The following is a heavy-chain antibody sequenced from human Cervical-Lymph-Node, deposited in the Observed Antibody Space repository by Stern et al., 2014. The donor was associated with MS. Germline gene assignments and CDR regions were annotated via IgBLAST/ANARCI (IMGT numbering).Heavy chain of an antibody. D-gene: IGHD7-27*01. J-gene: IGHJ6*02. CDR2: ITGSGSYI. V-gene: IGHV3-21*01. CDR1: GFTFSTYS. CDR3: ARDATMGKYYGLDV. Sequence: EVQLLESGGGLVKPGGSLRLSCAASGFTFSTYSMTWVRQAPGKGLEWVSSITGSGSYIYYADVVKGRFTISRDNAENSLYLQMNSLRVEDTAVYYCARDATMGKYYGLDVWGQGTTVTVSS.